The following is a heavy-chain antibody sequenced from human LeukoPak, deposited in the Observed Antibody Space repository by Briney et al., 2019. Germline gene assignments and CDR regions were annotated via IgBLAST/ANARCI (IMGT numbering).Heavy chain of an antibody. CDR2: IKEDGSEK. V-gene: IGHV3-7*01. D-gene: IGHD3-3*01. CDR3: ASSRTLAVWSGYPKPFDY. J-gene: IGHJ4*02. Sequence: PGGSLRLSCAASGFIFTDYWMYWVRQAPGRGLAWVANIKEDGSEKNYVDSVKGRFTISRDNAKNSVYLQMNSLRVEDTAVYYCASSRTLAVWSGYPKPFDYWGQGTLVTVSS. CDR1: GFIFTDYW.